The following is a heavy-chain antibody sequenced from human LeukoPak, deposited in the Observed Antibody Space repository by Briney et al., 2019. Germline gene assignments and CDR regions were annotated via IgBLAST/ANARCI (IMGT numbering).Heavy chain of an antibody. D-gene: IGHD6-19*01. CDR2: ISAYNGNT. V-gene: IGHV1-18*01. CDR3: AREMSGWPPDY. J-gene: IGHJ4*02. Sequence: ASVKVSCKASGYTFTSFGISWVGQAPGQGLEWMGWISAYNGNTDYAQKFQGRVTMTKDTSTSTVYMELRSLRSDDTAVYYCAREMSGWPPDYWGQGTLVTVSS. CDR1: GYTFTSFG.